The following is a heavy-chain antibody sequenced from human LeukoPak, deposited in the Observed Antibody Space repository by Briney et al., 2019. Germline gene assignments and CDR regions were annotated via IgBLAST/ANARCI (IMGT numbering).Heavy chain of an antibody. CDR1: GYTFTSYG. CDR2: ISAYNGNT. Sequence: GASVKVSCKASGYTFTSYGISWVRQAPGQGLEWMGWISAYNGNTNYAQKLQGRVTMTTDTSTSTAYMELRSLRSDDTAVYYCARVPKYCSSTSSYWFDPWGQGTLVTVSS. V-gene: IGHV1-18*01. CDR3: ARVPKYCSSTSSYWFDP. J-gene: IGHJ5*02. D-gene: IGHD2-2*01.